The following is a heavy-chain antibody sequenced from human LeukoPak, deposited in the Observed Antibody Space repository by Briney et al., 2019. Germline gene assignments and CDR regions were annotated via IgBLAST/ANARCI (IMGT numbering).Heavy chain of an antibody. Sequence: PGGSLRLSCAASGFTFSSYGMHWVRQAPGKGLEWVSVIYSGGSTYYADSVKGRFTISRDNSKNTLYLQMNSLRAEDTAVYYRARGGDAFDIWGQGTMVTVSS. V-gene: IGHV3-53*01. CDR3: ARGGDAFDI. J-gene: IGHJ3*02. CDR2: IYSGGST. CDR1: GFTFSSYG.